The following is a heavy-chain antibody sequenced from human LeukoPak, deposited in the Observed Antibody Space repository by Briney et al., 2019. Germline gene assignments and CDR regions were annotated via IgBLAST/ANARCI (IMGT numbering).Heavy chain of an antibody. Sequence: GGSLRLSCAASGFTFSSAWMNWVRQAPGKGLEWVGRIKSETDGGTKDYAAPVKGTFAISRDDSENTLYLQMNSLKTEDTAVYYCNRRSSAAGRQYLDYWGQGTLVPVSS. CDR2: IKSETDGGTK. CDR1: GFTFSSAW. J-gene: IGHJ4*02. V-gene: IGHV3-15*07. CDR3: NRRSSAAGRQYLDY. D-gene: IGHD6-13*01.